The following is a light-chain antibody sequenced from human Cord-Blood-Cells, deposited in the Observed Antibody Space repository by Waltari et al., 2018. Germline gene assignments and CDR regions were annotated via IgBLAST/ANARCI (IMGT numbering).Light chain of an antibody. CDR1: SSDVGGYKY. CDR3: SSYTSSSTVV. Sequence: QSALTQPASVSGSPGQSITISCPGPSSDVGGYKYVSWYQQHPGKAPKLMIYDVSNRPSCVFNRFSGSKSGNTSSLTISGLQAEDEADYYCSSYTSSSTVVFGGGTKLTVL. J-gene: IGLJ2*01. V-gene: IGLV2-14*01. CDR2: DVS.